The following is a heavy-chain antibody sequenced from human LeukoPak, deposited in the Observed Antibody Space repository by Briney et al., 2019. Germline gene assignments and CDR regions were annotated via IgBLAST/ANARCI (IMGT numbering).Heavy chain of an antibody. CDR3: ARVLFGDPWFTL. CDR2: IKQDGSDK. Sequence: PGGSLRLSCEASGFIFSKYWMALVRQAPGKGLEWVANIKQDGSDKYHEDSVKGRFNISRDNAKNSVFLQMNSLRAEDTAVYYCARVLFGDPWFTLWGQGTLVTVSS. V-gene: IGHV3-7*01. CDR1: GFIFSKYW. D-gene: IGHD3-10*01. J-gene: IGHJ4*02.